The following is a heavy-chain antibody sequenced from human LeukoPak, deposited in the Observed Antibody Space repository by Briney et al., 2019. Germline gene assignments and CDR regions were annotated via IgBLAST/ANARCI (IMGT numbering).Heavy chain of an antibody. Sequence: PSQTLSLTCGVSGDSINSGGYSWSWIRQPPGKGLEWIAHIYYSGTTYFNPSLKSRGIISVDTSKNQFSLRLNSVTAADTAVYYCARDVGIYHYGSGSYSAFDIWGQGTMVTVSS. CDR1: GDSINSGGYS. D-gene: IGHD3-10*01. CDR2: IYYSGTT. CDR3: ARDVGIYHYGSGSYSAFDI. J-gene: IGHJ3*02. V-gene: IGHV4-30-4*07.